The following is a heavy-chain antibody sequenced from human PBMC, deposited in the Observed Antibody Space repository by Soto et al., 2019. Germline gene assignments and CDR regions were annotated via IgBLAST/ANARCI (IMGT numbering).Heavy chain of an antibody. J-gene: IGHJ5*02. V-gene: IGHV1-18*01. Sequence: QVQLVQSGGEVKSPGAAVKVSCKTSGYTFSNYGITWVRQAPGQPLGRLGWISLYSDGANYAQKFQGRVSMTTDTSTTTAYMELRSLRSDDTAVYYCARVVPGAEAWFGPRGQGTLVTVSS. D-gene: IGHD2-2*01. CDR1: GYTFSNYG. CDR3: ARVVPGAEAWFGP. CDR2: ISLYSDGA.